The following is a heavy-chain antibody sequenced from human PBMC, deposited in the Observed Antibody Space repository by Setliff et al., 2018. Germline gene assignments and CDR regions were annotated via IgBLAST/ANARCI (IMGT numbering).Heavy chain of an antibody. CDR1: GDSMSDFF. CDR2: YRGGIT. J-gene: IGHJ6*03. V-gene: IGHV4-4*08. D-gene: IGHD1-26*01. Sequence: SETLSLTCSVAGDSMSDFFWSWIRQPPGKGLEWIGYYRGGITNYSPSLRSRVTMSADRSRNQFSLNLNSVTAADTAVYYCARAPPNRYSGSYEYFYMDVWGKGTTVTVSS. CDR3: ARAPPNRYSGSYEYFYMDV.